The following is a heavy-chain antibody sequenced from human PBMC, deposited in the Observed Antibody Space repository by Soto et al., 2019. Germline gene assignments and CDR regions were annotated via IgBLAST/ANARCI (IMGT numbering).Heavy chain of an antibody. J-gene: IGHJ4*02. CDR2: IYYSGST. D-gene: IGHD1-1*01. V-gene: IGHV4-59*01. Sequence: PSETLSLTCTVSGCSISSYYWSWIRQPPGKGLEWIGYIYYSGSTNYNPSLKSRVTISVDTSKNQFSLKLSSVTAADTALYYCARDGTGYNYDYWGQGTLVTVSS. CDR1: GCSISSYY. CDR3: ARDGTGYNYDY.